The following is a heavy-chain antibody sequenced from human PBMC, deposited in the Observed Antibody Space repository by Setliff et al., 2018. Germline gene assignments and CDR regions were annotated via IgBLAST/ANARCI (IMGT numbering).Heavy chain of an antibody. CDR1: GGSFSDYY. V-gene: IGHV4-34*01. Sequence: KASETLSLTCTVYGGSFSDYYWGWIRQPPGKGLEWIGEINHTGSPNWIGEINHSGSPNYNPSLKSRVTMSVDTSKNQFSLKLTSVTAADTAVYYCRVWVDMIEVDSWAQGTLVTVS. D-gene: IGHD3-22*01. CDR2: INHSGSP. CDR3: RVWVDMIEVDS. J-gene: IGHJ4*02.